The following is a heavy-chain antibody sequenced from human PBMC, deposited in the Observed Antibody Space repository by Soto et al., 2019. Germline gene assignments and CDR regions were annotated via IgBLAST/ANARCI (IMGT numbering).Heavy chain of an antibody. D-gene: IGHD1-26*01. J-gene: IGHJ6*02. CDR1: GGTFSSYA. V-gene: IGHV1-69*12. Sequence: QVQLLQSGAEVKKPGSSVKVSCKASGGTFSSYAISWVRQAPGQGLEWMGGIIPIFGTANYAQKFQGRVTITADESTSTAYMELSSLGSEDTAVYYCARGSVYDKWGGNYYYGMDVWGQGTTVTVSS. CDR3: ARGSVYDKWGGNYYYGMDV. CDR2: IIPIFGTA.